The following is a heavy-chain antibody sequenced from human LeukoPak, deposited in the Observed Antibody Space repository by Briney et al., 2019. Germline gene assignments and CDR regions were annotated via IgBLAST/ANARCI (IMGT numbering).Heavy chain of an antibody. D-gene: IGHD6-13*01. Sequence: ASVEVSCKASGYTFTSYDINWVRQATGQGLEWMGWMNPNSGNTGYAQKFQGRVTMTRNTSISTAYMELSSLRSDDTAVYYCTRELEFRAAAVPFPFEYWGQGTLVTVSS. J-gene: IGHJ4*02. V-gene: IGHV1-8*01. CDR3: TRELEFRAAAVPFPFEY. CDR1: GYTFTSYD. CDR2: MNPNSGNT.